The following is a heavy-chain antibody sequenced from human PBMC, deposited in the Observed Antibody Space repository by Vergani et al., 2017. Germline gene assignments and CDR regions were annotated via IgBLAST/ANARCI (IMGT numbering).Heavy chain of an antibody. CDR3: ARAVRGSGIYYNPPYDAFDI. Sequence: QVQLQESGPGLVKPSQTLSLTCTVSGGSISSGSYYWSWIRQPAGKGLEWIGRIYTSGSTNYNPSLKSRVTISVDTSKNQFSLKLSSVTAADTAVYYCARAVRGSGIYYNPPYDAFDIWGQGTMVTVSS. J-gene: IGHJ3*02. CDR1: GGSISSGSYY. V-gene: IGHV4-61*02. CDR2: IYTSGST. D-gene: IGHD3-10*01.